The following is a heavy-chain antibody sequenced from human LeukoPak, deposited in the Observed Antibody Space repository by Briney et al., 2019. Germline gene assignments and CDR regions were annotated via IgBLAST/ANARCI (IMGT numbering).Heavy chain of an antibody. CDR2: INPTGGST. V-gene: IGHV1-46*01. CDR3: ARFSRDGYSSGY. J-gene: IGHJ4*02. CDR1: GYTFTSYY. D-gene: IGHD5-24*01. Sequence: ASVKVSCKASGYTFTSYYMHWVRQAPGQGLEWLGIINPTGGSTSYAQKFQGRVTMTRDTSTSTVYMELSSLRAEDTAVYYCARFSRDGYSSGYWGQGTLVTVSS.